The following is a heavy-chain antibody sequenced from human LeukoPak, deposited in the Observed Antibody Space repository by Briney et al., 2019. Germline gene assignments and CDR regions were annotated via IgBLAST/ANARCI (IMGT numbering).Heavy chain of an antibody. D-gene: IGHD5-24*01. V-gene: IGHV4-59*08. J-gene: IGHJ4*02. Sequence: SSETLSLTCTVSGGSISSYYWSWIRQPPGKGLEWIGYIYYSGSTNYNPSLKSRVTISVDTSKNQFSLKLSSVTAADTAVYYCARCRDGYHFLDYWGQGTLVSVSS. CDR3: ARCRDGYHFLDY. CDR1: GGSISSYY. CDR2: IYYSGST.